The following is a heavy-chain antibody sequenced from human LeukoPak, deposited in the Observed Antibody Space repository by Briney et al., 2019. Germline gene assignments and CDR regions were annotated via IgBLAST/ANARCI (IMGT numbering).Heavy chain of an antibody. J-gene: IGHJ4*02. CDR3: ARDVGTDTITTEIAY. CDR2: ISKDGRNK. Sequence: LSLTCSVSGDSISSNEWWSWVRQAPGKGLEWVAVISKDGRNKNHAGSVKGRFTISRDNSKNTLYLQMDSLRVEDTAVYYCARDVGTDTITTEIAYWGQGTLVTVSS. CDR1: GDSISSN. V-gene: IGHV3-30*03. D-gene: IGHD4-11*01.